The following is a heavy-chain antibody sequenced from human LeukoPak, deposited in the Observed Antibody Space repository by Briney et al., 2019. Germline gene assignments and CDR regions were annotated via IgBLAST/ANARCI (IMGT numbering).Heavy chain of an antibody. Sequence: SETLSLTCGVSDYSMSSGYYWGWIRQPPGKGLEWIGRIHHSWSTYCNPSLRSRVTISVDTSKNQFSLKVHSVTAADTAVYYCAKVGRGGGDGGDYWGQGTLVTVSS. J-gene: IGHJ4*02. CDR3: AKVGRGGGDGGDY. D-gene: IGHD2-21*01. V-gene: IGHV4-38-2*01. CDR1: DYSMSSGYY. CDR2: IHHSWST.